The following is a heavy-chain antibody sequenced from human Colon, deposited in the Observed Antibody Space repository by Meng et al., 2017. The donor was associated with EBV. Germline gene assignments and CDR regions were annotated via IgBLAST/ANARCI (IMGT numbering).Heavy chain of an antibody. V-gene: IGHV4-34*01. D-gene: IGHD5-24*01. CDR3: ARVGGLDGYRLGGDD. J-gene: IGHJ4*02. Sequence: QVQVQQWGAGLLKPLVXLSLTCGVYGASFSGYYWSWIRQPPGKGLEWIGEVNPSGSTNYSPSLKSRVTISVDTSKNQFSLRLNSVTAADTAVYYCARVGGLDGYRLGGDDWDQGALVTVSS. CDR1: GASFSGYY. CDR2: VNPSGST.